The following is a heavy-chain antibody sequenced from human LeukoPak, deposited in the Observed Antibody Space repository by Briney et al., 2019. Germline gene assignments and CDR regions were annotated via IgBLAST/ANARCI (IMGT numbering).Heavy chain of an antibody. V-gene: IGHV3-23*01. CDR2: ISGSGGST. CDR3: AKTPSGSSGKYYFDY. J-gene: IGHJ4*02. CDR1: GFTFSSYA. Sequence: GGSLRLSCAASGFTFSSYAMSWVRQAPGKGLEWVSAISGSGGSTYYADSVKGRFTISRDNSKNTLYLQMNSLRAEDTAVYYCAKTPSGSSGKYYFDYWGQGTLVTVSS. D-gene: IGHD1-26*01.